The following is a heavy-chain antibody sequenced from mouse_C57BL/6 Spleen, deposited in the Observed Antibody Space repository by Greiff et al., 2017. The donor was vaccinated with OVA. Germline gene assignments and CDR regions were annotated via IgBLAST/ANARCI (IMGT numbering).Heavy chain of an antibody. CDR3: ARPGRENYFDY. CDR2: INPSTGGT. J-gene: IGHJ2*01. Sequence: VQLQQSGPELVKPGASVKLSCKASGYSFTGYYMNWVKQSPEKSLEWIGEINPSTGGTTYNQKFKAKATLTVDKSSSTAYMQLKSLTSEDSAVCYCARPGRENYFDYWGQGTTLTVSS. CDR1: GYSFTGYY. V-gene: IGHV1-42*01.